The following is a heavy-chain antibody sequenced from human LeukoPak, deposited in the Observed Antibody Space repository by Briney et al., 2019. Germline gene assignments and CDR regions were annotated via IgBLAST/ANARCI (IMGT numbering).Heavy chain of an antibody. J-gene: IGHJ4*02. Sequence: GGSLRLSCAASGFTFSSYAMSWVRQAPGKGLEWVSAISGSGGSTYYADSVKGRFTISRDNSKNTLYVQMNSLRAEDTAVYYCAKGRKRTTVTTFDYWGQGTLVTVSS. CDR2: ISGSGGST. CDR3: AKGRKRTTVTTFDY. CDR1: GFTFSSYA. D-gene: IGHD4-17*01. V-gene: IGHV3-23*01.